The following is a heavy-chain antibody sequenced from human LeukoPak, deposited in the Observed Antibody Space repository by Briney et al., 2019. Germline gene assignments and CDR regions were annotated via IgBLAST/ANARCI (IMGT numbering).Heavy chain of an antibody. CDR3: ARVTCGGDCRAHYYYYHMDV. D-gene: IGHD2-21*02. CDR1: GFTTTYS. V-gene: IGHV4-38-2*02. Sequence: SETLSLTCTVSGFTTTYSWGWIRQPPGKGPEWIGTIFQSGSSYYNPSLKSRVTISRDTSKSQFFLKLSSVTAADTAVYYCARVTCGGDCRAHYYYYHMDVWGKGTTVTISS. J-gene: IGHJ6*03. CDR2: IFQSGSS.